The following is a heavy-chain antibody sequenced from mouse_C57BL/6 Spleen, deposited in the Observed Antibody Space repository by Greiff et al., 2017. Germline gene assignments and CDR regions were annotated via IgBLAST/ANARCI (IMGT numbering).Heavy chain of an antibody. V-gene: IGHV1-63*01. CDR2: IYPGGGYT. CDR1: GYTFTNYW. Sequence: VQLQQSGAELVRPGTSVKMSCKASGYTFTNYWIGWAKQRPGHGLEWIGDIYPGGGYTNYNEKFKGKATLTADKSSSTAYMQFSSLTSEDSAIYYCARGGGNSYHYFDYWGQGTTLTVSA. J-gene: IGHJ2*01. CDR3: ARGGGNSYHYFDY. D-gene: IGHD1-1*01.